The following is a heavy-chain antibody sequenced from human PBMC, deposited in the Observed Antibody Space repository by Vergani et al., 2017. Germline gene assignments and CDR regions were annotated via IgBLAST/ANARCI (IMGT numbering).Heavy chain of an antibody. J-gene: IGHJ4*02. CDR1: GFTFSSYA. V-gene: IGHV3-23*01. CDR2: ISGSGGST. Sequence: EVQLLESGGGLVQPGGSLRLSCAASGFTFSSYAMSWVRQAPGKGLEWVSAISGSGGSTYYADSVKGRFTISRDNSKNTLYLQMNSLRAEDTAVYYCAIPSDSGSYWGLDYWGQGTLVTVSS. CDR3: AIPSDSGSYWGLDY. D-gene: IGHD1-26*01.